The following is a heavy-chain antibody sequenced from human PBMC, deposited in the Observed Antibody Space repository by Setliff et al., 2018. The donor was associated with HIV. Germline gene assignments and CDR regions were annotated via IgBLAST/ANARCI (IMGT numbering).Heavy chain of an antibody. Sequence: PSETLSLTCSVSGVSVIGYYWTWMRQPPGKGLEWIANVFYGGGTTHNYNPSLKRRATISIDASKNLLSLSLSSVAAADTAVYYCARDPYNTGRNDYWGQGALVTVSS. D-gene: IGHD1-20*01. CDR3: ARDPYNTGRNDY. CDR1: GVSVIGYY. V-gene: IGHV4-59*02. J-gene: IGHJ4*02. CDR2: VFYGGGTTH.